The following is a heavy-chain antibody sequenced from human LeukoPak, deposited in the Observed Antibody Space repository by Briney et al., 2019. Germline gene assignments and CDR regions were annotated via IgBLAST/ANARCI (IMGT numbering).Heavy chain of an antibody. CDR1: GFTFSSYA. D-gene: IGHD3-16*01. CDR2: ITGSADNT. CDR3: ARSPGETTFDH. J-gene: IGHJ4*02. Sequence: PGGSLRLSCVASGFTFSSYAMNWVRQAPGKGLEWVSGITGSADNTHYADSVKGRFTISRDNSKNTLYLQMNSLRVEDMAVFYCARSPGETTFDHWGQGILVTVSS. V-gene: IGHV3-23*01.